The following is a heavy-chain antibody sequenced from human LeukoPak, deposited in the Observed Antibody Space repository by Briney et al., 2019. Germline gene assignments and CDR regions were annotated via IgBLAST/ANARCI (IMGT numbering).Heavy chain of an antibody. CDR3: AGSGGGDYYMEV. CDR2: INPVFVTP. CDR1: GGPFSSYG. J-gene: IGHJ6*03. D-gene: IGHD1-26*01. Sequence: ASVKVSCKVSGGPFSSYGLSWVRQAPGQGLEWMGGINPVFVTPHYAQKFQGRVSITTDESTSTAYMELSSLRSEDTAVYYCAGSGGGDYYMEVWGKGTTVTVSS. V-gene: IGHV1-69*05.